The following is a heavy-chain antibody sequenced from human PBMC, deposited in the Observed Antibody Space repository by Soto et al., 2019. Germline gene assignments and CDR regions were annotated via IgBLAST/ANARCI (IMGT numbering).Heavy chain of an antibody. CDR3: ARSYGDLPDY. CDR2: IYYSGST. V-gene: IGHV4-59*08. D-gene: IGHD4-17*01. CDR1: GGSIGTYF. Sequence: QVQLQESGPGLVKPSETLSLNCSVSGGSIGTYFXGWTRQPPGKGLEWIGHIYYSGSTSYNPSLRSRVTISLDTSKNQFSLRLRSVSAADTAVYYCARSYGDLPDYWGQGTLVTVSS. J-gene: IGHJ4*02.